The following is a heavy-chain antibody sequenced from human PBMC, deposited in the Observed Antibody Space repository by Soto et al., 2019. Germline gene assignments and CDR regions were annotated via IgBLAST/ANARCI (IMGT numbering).Heavy chain of an antibody. J-gene: IGHJ4*02. CDR3: ARDGGGYPSGGFDY. D-gene: IGHD5-12*01. CDR2: IIPIFGTA. V-gene: IGHV1-69*13. Sequence: AVKVSCKACGGTFSRYAISWVRQAPGQGLEWMGGIIPIFGTANYAQKFQGRVTITADESTSTAYMELSSLRSEDTAVYYCARDGGGYPSGGFDYWGQGTLVTVSS. CDR1: GGTFSRYA.